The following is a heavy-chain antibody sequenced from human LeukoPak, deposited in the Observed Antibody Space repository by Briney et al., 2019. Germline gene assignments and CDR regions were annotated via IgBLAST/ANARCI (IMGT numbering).Heavy chain of an antibody. Sequence: SETLSLTCAVYGGSFSGHYWSWIRQPPGKGLEWIGEINHSGSTNYNPSLKSRVTVSVDTSKNQFSLKLSSVTAADTAVYYCARGPYPNPRAWGQGTLVTISS. CDR2: INHSGST. CDR3: ARGPYPNPRA. J-gene: IGHJ5*02. CDR1: GGSFSGHY. V-gene: IGHV4-34*01. D-gene: IGHD1-14*01.